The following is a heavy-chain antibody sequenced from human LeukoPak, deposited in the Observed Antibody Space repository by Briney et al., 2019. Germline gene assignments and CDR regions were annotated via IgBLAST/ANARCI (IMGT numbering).Heavy chain of an antibody. CDR1: GFTFSTYS. Sequence: AGGSLRLSCAASGFTFSTYSMNWVRQAPGKGLEWVSYISSSSTIYYADSVKGRFTISRDNAKSSLYLQMNSLRAEDTAVYYCARARSQYCSGGSCSPAGYYYYGMDVWGQGTTVTVSS. V-gene: IGHV3-48*04. D-gene: IGHD2-15*01. CDR3: ARARSQYCSGGSCSPAGYYYYGMDV. CDR2: ISSSSTI. J-gene: IGHJ6*02.